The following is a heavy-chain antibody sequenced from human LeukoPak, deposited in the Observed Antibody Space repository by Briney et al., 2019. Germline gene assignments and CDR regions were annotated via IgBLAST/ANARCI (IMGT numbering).Heavy chain of an antibody. CDR1: GYTFTGCY. CDR3: ARGVRGYSYGSPLGYYYYYYYMDV. J-gene: IGHJ6*03. V-gene: IGHV1-2*02. D-gene: IGHD5-18*01. Sequence: ASVKVSCKASGYTFTGCYMHWVRQAPGQGLEWMGWINPNSGGTNYAQKFQGRVTMTRDTSISTAYMELSRLRSDDTAVYYCARGVRGYSYGSPLGYYYYYYYMDVWGKGTTVTVSS. CDR2: INPNSGGT.